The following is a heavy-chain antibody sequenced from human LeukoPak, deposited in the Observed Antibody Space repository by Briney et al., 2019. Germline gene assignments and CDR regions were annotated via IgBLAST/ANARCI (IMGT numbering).Heavy chain of an antibody. Sequence: SETLSLTCTVSGGSISSYYWSWIRQPAGKGLEWIGRIYTSGSTNYNPSLKSRVTMSVDTSENQFSLKLSSVTAADTAVYYCARDSDSSSWYGNGAEYFQHWGQGTLVTVSS. D-gene: IGHD6-13*01. CDR1: GGSISSYY. CDR3: ARDSDSSSWYGNGAEYFQH. CDR2: IYTSGST. V-gene: IGHV4-4*07. J-gene: IGHJ1*01.